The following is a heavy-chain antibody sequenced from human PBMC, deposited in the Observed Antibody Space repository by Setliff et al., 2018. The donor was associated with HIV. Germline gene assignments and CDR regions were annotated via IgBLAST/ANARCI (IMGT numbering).Heavy chain of an antibody. V-gene: IGHV7-4-1*02. J-gene: IGHJ4*02. CDR2: INTATGSP. CDR1: GYTFNTYP. CDR3: ARDGADYNFRSGTHPFDI. Sequence: ASVNVSCKASGYTFNTYPINWVRQAPGQGLELMGWINTATGSPRFAQGFRGRFGFSLDASVTTTYLHINNLEAADSAIYYCARDGADYNFRSGTHPFDIWGQGTLVTVSS. D-gene: IGHD3-3*01.